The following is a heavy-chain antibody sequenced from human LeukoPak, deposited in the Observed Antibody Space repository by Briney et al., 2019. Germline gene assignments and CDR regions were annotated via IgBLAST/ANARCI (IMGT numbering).Heavy chain of an antibody. CDR3: ARSNPPNYDYVWGSYRYYWFDP. CDR2: INPSGGST. Sequence: GASVKVSCKASGYTFTSYGISWVRQAPGQGLEWMGIINPSGGSTSYAQKFQGRVTMTRDTSTSTVYMELSSLRSEDTAVYYCARSNPPNYDYVWGSYRYYWFDPWGQGTLVTVSS. CDR1: GYTFTSYG. J-gene: IGHJ5*02. D-gene: IGHD3-16*02. V-gene: IGHV1-46*01.